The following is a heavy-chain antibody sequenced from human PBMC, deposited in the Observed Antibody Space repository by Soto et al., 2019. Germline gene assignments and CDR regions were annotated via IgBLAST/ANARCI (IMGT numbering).Heavy chain of an antibody. CDR1: GGSISSGGYS. CDR2: IYHSGST. Sequence: PSETLSLTCAVSGGSISSGGYSWSWIRQPPGKGLEWIGYIYHSGSTYYNPSLKSRVTISVDRSKNQFSLKLSSVTAADTAVYYCARGGYSYGHNWFDPWGQGTLVTVSS. V-gene: IGHV4-30-2*01. CDR3: ARGGYSYGHNWFDP. D-gene: IGHD5-18*01. J-gene: IGHJ5*02.